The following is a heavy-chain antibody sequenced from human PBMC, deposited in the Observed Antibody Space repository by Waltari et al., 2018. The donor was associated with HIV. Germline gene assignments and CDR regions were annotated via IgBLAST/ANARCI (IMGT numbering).Heavy chain of an antibody. J-gene: IGHJ5*02. Sequence: QLQLQESGPGLVKPSETLSLTCTVPGGSISSSSYYWGWIRQPPGKGLEWIGSSYYRGSTYSHRALKSRVTISVDTSKNQFSLKLSSVTAADTAVYYWASSFQPGSYYLHWFDPWGQGTLVTVSS. D-gene: IGHD3-10*01. V-gene: IGHV4-39*01. CDR2: SYYRGST. CDR1: GGSISSSSYY. CDR3: ASSFQPGSYYLHWFDP.